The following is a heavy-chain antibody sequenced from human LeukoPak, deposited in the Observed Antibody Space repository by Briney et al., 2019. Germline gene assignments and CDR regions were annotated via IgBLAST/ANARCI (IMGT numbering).Heavy chain of an antibody. V-gene: IGHV3-23*01. CDR1: RFTFSSYA. CDR2: ISGSADST. CDR3: AKDHENYYVSSGYTPFAY. J-gene: IGHJ4*02. D-gene: IGHD3-22*01. Sequence: GGSLRLSCAPSRFTFSSYAISWVRQAPGKGLEWVSDISGSADSTYPSDSAKGGFPISRDNSKNTLYLQMNSLRAEATAVYYCAKDHENYYVSSGYTPFAYWGQGTRVTVSS.